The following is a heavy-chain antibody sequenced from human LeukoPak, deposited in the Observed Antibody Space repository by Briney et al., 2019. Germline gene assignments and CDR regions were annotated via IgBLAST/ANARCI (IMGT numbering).Heavy chain of an antibody. V-gene: IGHV1-69*13. CDR3: ARGLIVGAVDY. Sequence: AASVKVSCKASGGTFSSYAISWVRQAPGQGLEWMGGIIPIFGTANYAQKFQGRVTITADESTSTAYTELSSVRSEDTAVYYCARGLIVGAVDYWGQGTLVTASS. CDR2: IIPIFGTA. CDR1: GGTFSSYA. D-gene: IGHD1-26*01. J-gene: IGHJ4*02.